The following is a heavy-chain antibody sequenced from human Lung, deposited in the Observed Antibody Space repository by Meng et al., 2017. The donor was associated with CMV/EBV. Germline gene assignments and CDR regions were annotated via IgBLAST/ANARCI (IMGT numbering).Heavy chain of an antibody. CDR1: VYSFITDY. J-gene: IGHJ5*02. D-gene: IGHD2-21*01. Sequence: ASXXVPXKASVYSFITDYMHWVRQAPGQRLEWMGIIDPGRGTTTYAQHFQGRVTMTRDTPTSTVYMELSRLRSEDTAIYYCAKAYCGNDCYYLGPWGQGTXVTVSS. V-gene: IGHV1-46*01. CDR2: IDPGRGTT. CDR3: AKAYCGNDCYYLGP.